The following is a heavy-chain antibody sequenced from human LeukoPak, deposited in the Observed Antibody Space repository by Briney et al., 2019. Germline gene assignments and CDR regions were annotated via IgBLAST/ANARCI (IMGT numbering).Heavy chain of an antibody. CDR1: GYSISSGHY. J-gene: IGHJ4*02. D-gene: IGHD5-12*01. CDR3: ARDVRYSGYDLGTDY. Sequence: PSETLSLTCAVSGYSISSGHYWGWIRQPPGKGLEWIGRIYHSGSTYYNPSLKTRVTISVDTSKNQFSLKLSSVTAADAAVYYCARDVRYSGYDLGTDYWGQGTLVTVPS. V-gene: IGHV4-38-2*02. CDR2: IYHSGST.